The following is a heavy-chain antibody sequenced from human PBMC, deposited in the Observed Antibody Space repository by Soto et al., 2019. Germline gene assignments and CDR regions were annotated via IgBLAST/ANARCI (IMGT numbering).Heavy chain of an antibody. J-gene: IGHJ4*02. CDR2: INHSGST. CDR3: ARGKGYDY. V-gene: IGHV4-34*01. CDR1: GGSFSGYY. D-gene: IGHD5-12*01. Sequence: SETLSLTCAVYGGSFSGYYWSWIRQPPGKGLEWIGEINHSGSTNYNPSLKSRVTISVDTSKNQFSLKLSSVTAADTAVYYCARGKGYDYWGQGTLVTVSS.